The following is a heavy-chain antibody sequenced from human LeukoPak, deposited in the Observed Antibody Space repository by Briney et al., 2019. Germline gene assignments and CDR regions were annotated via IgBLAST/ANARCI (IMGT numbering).Heavy chain of an antibody. CDR1: GGSFSGYY. CDR2: INHSGST. J-gene: IGHJ4*02. V-gene: IGHV4-34*01. D-gene: IGHD3-22*01. CDR3: ARWDYHDSSGYFDY. Sequence: PSETLSLTCAVYGGSFSGYYWSWIRQPPGKGLEWIGEINHSGSTNYNPSLKSRVTISVDTSKNQFSLKLSSVTAADTAVYYCARWDYHDSSGYFDYWGQGTLVTVSS.